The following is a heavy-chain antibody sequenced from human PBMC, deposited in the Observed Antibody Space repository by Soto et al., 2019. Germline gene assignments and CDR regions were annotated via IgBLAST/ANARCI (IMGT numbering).Heavy chain of an antibody. CDR1: GFTFSSYG. Sequence: PGGSLRLSCAASGFTFSSYGMHWVRQAPGKGLEWVAVIWYDGSNKYYADSVKGRFTISRDNSKNTLYLQMNSLRAEDTAAYYCARESGGVRAAAGDYYYYGMDVWGQGTTVTVSS. D-gene: IGHD6-13*01. CDR2: IWYDGSNK. J-gene: IGHJ6*02. CDR3: ARESGGVRAAAGDYYYYGMDV. V-gene: IGHV3-33*01.